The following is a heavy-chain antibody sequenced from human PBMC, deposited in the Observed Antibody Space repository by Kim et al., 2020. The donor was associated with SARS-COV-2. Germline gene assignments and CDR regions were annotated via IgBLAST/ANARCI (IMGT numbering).Heavy chain of an antibody. CDR2: ISSSSSYI. J-gene: IGHJ6*04. Sequence: GGSLRLSCAASGFTFSSYSMNWVRQAPGKGLEWVSSISSSSSYIYYADSVKGRFTISRDNAMNSLYLQMNSLKAEDTAVYYCARDWSVGWSLPYYYYGMDVWGEGTTVTVSS. V-gene: IGHV3-21*01. D-gene: IGHD2-15*01. CDR3: ARDWSVGWSLPYYYYGMDV. CDR1: GFTFSSYS.